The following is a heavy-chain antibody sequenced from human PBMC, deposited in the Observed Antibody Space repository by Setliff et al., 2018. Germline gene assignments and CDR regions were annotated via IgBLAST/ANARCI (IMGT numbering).Heavy chain of an antibody. D-gene: IGHD5-18*01. J-gene: IGHJ6*02. CDR1: GGTLSGYA. CDR3: AREDTAMVTDYYYYGMDV. V-gene: IGHV1-69*06. CDR2: ITPIFETA. Sequence: GASVKVSCKASGGTLSGYAFSWVRQAPGQGLEWVGGITPIFETAHYAQKFQDRVTITADKSTSTVYMELNSLISEDTAVYSCAREDTAMVTDYYYYGMDVWGQGTTVT.